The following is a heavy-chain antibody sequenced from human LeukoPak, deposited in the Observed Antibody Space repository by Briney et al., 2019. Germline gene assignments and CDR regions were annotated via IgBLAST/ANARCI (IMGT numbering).Heavy chain of an antibody. Sequence: AETLSLTCAVYGGSFSGYHWTWIRQPPGKGLEWIGEIDPNRGTHYKPSLKSRVTMSLDTSKNHFSLKLSSVTAADTAVYYCGRGQQVRWPPPIYWGQGTLVTVSS. CDR2: IDPNRGT. D-gene: IGHD4-23*01. V-gene: IGHV4-34*01. J-gene: IGHJ4*02. CDR1: GGSFSGYH. CDR3: GRGQQVRWPPPIY.